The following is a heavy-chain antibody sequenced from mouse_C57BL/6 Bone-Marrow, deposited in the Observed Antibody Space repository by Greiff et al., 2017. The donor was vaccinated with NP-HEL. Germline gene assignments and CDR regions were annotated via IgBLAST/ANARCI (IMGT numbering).Heavy chain of an antibody. Sequence: EVQLQQSGAELVRPGASVKLSCTASGFNIKDVYMHWVKQRPEQGLEWIGWIDPENGDTEYASKFQGKATITADTSSNTAYLQLSSLTSEDTAVYYCTSDGHGAYWGQGTLVTVSA. D-gene: IGHD2-2*01. V-gene: IGHV14-4*01. J-gene: IGHJ3*01. CDR3: TSDGHGAY. CDR2: IDPENGDT. CDR1: GFNIKDVY.